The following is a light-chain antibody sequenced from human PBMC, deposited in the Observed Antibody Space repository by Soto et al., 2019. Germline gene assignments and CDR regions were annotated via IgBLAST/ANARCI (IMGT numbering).Light chain of an antibody. J-gene: IGLJ2*01. CDR1: KLGDKY. V-gene: IGLV3-1*01. CDR2: QNS. CDR3: QAWDSSPVV. Sequence: SYELTQPPSVSVSPGQTASITCSGAKLGDKYACWYQQKPGQSPVLVIYQNSKRRSGTPERFSGSNSGNTATLTISGTQAMDEADYYCQAWDSSPVVFGGGTKLTVL.